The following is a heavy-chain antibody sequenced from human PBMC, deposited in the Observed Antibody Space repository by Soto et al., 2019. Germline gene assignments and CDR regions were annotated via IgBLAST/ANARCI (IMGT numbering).Heavy chain of an antibody. CDR2: INPNSGDT. CDR3: ARDPSYDFWSGYRNWFDP. V-gene: IGHV1-2*02. D-gene: IGHD3-3*01. CDR1: GYTFTGYY. J-gene: IGHJ5*02. Sequence: ASVKVSCKASGYTFTGYYVHWVRQAPGQGLEWMGWINPNSGDTNYAQKFQGRVTMTRDTSISTAYMEVSRLTSDDTAVYYCARDPSYDFWSGYRNWFDPWGQGTLVTVSS.